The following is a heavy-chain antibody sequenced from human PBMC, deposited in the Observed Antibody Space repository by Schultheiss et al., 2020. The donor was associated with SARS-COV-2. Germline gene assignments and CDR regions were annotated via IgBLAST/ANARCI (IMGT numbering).Heavy chain of an antibody. D-gene: IGHD5-18*01. Sequence: SETLSLTCTVSGGSISSYYWSWIRQPPGKGLEWIGEINHSGRTNYNPSLKSRVTISVDTSKNQFSLKLSAVTAADTAVYYCARGSRGYSYGYYFDYWGQGTLVTVSS. CDR3: ARGSRGYSYGYYFDY. CDR1: GGSISSYY. V-gene: IGHV4-34*01. CDR2: INHSGRT. J-gene: IGHJ4*02.